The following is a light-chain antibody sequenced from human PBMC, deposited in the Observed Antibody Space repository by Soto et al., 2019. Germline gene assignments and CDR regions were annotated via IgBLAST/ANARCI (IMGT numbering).Light chain of an antibody. J-gene: IGKJ4*01. CDR3: QKYNSAPLT. CDR1: QGIGGY. CDR2: AAS. V-gene: IGKV1-27*01. Sequence: DIRMTQSPSSLSASLGDRVTITCRASQGIGGYLAWFQQKPGKVPKLLIYAASALQSGVPSRFSGSGSGTDFTLTISSLQPEDFATYYCQKYNSAPLTFGGGTKVEIK.